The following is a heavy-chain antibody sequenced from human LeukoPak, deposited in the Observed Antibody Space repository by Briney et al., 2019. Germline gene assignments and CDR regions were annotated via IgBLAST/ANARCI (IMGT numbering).Heavy chain of an antibody. CDR3: ARQRSGSYFPDLYDY. CDR1: GYSFSSYW. Sequence: GESLKISCKGSGYSFSSYWIVWVRQMPGKGLEWMGIIYPGDSDTRYSPSFQGQVIISADKSISTAYLQWSSLKASDTAMYYCARQRSGSYFPDLYDYWGQGTLVTVSS. V-gene: IGHV5-51*01. CDR2: IYPGDSDT. J-gene: IGHJ4*02. D-gene: IGHD1-26*01.